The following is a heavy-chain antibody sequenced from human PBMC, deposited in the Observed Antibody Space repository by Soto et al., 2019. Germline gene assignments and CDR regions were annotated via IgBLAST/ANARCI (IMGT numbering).Heavy chain of an antibody. V-gene: IGHV3-23*01. Sequence: PGGSLRLSCAASGFPFSRYALSWVRQAPGKGLEWVSAISGSGGSTYYADSVKGRFTISRDNSKNTLYLQMNSLRAEDTAVYYCAKGSSGWYERFDYWGQGTLVTVSS. CDR3: AKGSSGWYERFDY. CDR1: GFPFSRYA. J-gene: IGHJ4*02. D-gene: IGHD6-19*01. CDR2: ISGSGGST.